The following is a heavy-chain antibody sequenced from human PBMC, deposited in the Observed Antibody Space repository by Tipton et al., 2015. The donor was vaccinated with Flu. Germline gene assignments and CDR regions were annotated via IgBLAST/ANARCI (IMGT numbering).Heavy chain of an antibody. Sequence: SLRLSCAASGFTFSSYWMSWVRQAPGKGLEWVANMKQDGNDKFYVDSVKGRFTVSRDNAKNSLYLQMNSLRVEDTAVYYCARERGYYGSGNHQDNWFDPWGQGTLVTVSS. D-gene: IGHD3-10*01. CDR2: MKQDGNDK. V-gene: IGHV3-7*01. CDR1: GFTFSSYW. J-gene: IGHJ5*02. CDR3: ARERGYYGSGNHQDNWFDP.